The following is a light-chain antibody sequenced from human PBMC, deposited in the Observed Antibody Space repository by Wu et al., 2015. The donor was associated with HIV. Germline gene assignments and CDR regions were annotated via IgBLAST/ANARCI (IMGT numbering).Light chain of an antibody. CDR1: QSVSSNY. CDR3: QQYNSWPRT. Sequence: EIVLTQSPGTLSLSPGERATLSCRASQSVSSNYLGWYQQKPGQAPRLLIYGASNRATGIPDRFSGSGSGTEFTLTISSLQSEDFAVYYCQQYNSWPRTFGQGTKVEIK. V-gene: IGKV3-20*01. J-gene: IGKJ1*01. CDR2: GAS.